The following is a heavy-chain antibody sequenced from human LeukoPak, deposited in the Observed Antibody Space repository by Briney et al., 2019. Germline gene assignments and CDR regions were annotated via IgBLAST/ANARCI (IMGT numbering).Heavy chain of an antibody. CDR2: IYHSGST. V-gene: IGHV4-4*02. J-gene: IGHJ5*02. CDR3: ARDLTRINWFDP. CDR1: GGSISSSNW. Sequence: SETLSLTCAVSGGSISSSNWWSWVRQPPGKGLEWIGEIYHSGSTNYDPSLKSRVTISVDTSKNQFSLKLSSVTAADTAVYYCARDLTRINWFDPWGQGTLVTVSS.